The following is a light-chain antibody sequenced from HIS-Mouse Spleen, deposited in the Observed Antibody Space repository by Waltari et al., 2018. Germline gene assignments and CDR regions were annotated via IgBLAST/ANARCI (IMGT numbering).Light chain of an antibody. CDR2: EDS. Sequence: SYELTQPPSVSVSPGQTARITCSGDALPKKYAYWYQQKSGQAPVLVIYEDSKRRSGIPERFSGFSSETMDTVAISEAQVEDEADDYCYSTDSSGNHRVFGGGTKLTVL. CDR1: ALPKKY. V-gene: IGLV3-10*01. CDR3: YSTDSSGNHRV. J-gene: IGLJ2*01.